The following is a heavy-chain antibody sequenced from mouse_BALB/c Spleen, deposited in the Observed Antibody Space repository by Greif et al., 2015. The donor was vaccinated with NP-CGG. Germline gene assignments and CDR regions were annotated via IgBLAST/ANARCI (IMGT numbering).Heavy chain of an antibody. D-gene: IGHD2-2*01. CDR2: INPSTGYT. Sequence: QVQLQQSGAELAKPGASVKMSCKASGYTFTGYWMHWVKQRPGQGLEWIGYINPSTGYTEYNQKFKDKATLTADKSSSTAYMQLSSLTSEDSAVYYCARREVTTAYRGQGTLVTVSA. CDR1: GYTFTGYW. V-gene: IGHV1-7*01. J-gene: IGHJ3*01. CDR3: ARREVTTAY.